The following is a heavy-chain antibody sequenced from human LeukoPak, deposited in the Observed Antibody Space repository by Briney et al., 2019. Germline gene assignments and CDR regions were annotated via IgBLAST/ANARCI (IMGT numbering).Heavy chain of an antibody. D-gene: IGHD4-17*01. CDR1: GGSISSYY. Sequence: SETLSLTCTVSGGSISSYYWSWIRQPPGKGLEWIGYIYYSGSTNYNPSLKSRVTISVDTSKNQFSLKLSSVTAADTAVYYCARADYGDYKFDYWGQGTLVTVSS. J-gene: IGHJ4*02. V-gene: IGHV4-59*01. CDR3: ARADYGDYKFDY. CDR2: IYYSGST.